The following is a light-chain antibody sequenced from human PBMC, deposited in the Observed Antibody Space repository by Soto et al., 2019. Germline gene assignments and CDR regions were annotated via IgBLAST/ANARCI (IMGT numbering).Light chain of an antibody. CDR2: DAS. V-gene: IGKV3-11*01. CDR1: QSVSSY. Sequence: EMVLTQSPATLSLSPGERAALSCRASQSVSSYLAWYQQKPGQAPRLLIYDASNWATGIPARFSGSGSGADFTLTISSLEPDEFAVYCCQQRSNWPHTFGQGTKLEIK. CDR3: QQRSNWPHT. J-gene: IGKJ2*01.